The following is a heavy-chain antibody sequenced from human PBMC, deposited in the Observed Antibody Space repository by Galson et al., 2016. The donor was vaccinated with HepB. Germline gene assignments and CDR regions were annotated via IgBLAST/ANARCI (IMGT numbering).Heavy chain of an antibody. D-gene: IGHD1-14*01. CDR2: INAGDGNT. V-gene: IGHV1-3*01. Sequence: SVKVSCKASGYSLTGYIVHWVRQASGHRLEWMGWINAGDGNTRYSQKFQGRVTITRDTFASTFYMELSSLTSEDTALYYCARESGRTTRWRWFDPWGQGTLVTVSS. CDR1: GYSLTGYI. CDR3: ARESGRTTRWRWFDP. J-gene: IGHJ5*02.